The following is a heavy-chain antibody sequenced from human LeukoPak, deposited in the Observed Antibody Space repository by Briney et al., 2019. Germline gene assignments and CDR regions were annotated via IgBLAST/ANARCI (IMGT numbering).Heavy chain of an antibody. CDR2: TYYRSKWYN. CDR3: AREAIPGVGATGLLDY. V-gene: IGHV6-1*01. CDR1: GDSVSSNSAA. J-gene: IGHJ4*02. D-gene: IGHD1-26*01. Sequence: SQTLSLTCAISGDSVSSNSAAWNWIRQSPSRGLEWLGRTYYRSKWYNDYAVSVKSRITINPDTSKNQFSLQLNSVTPEDTAVYYCAREAIPGVGATGLLDYWGQGTLVTVSS.